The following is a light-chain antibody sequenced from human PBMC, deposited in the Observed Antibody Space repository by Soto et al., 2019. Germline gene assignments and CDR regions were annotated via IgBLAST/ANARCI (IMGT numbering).Light chain of an antibody. CDR2: GAS. Sequence: EIVMTQSPATLSVSPGERATLSCRASQSVSSRLAWYQQKPGQPPRLLIHGASTRATGRPARVSGSGSGTEFTLTISSLQSEDFAVYYCQQYNNWSWTFGQGTKVEI. V-gene: IGKV3-15*01. CDR1: QSVSSR. CDR3: QQYNNWSWT. J-gene: IGKJ1*01.